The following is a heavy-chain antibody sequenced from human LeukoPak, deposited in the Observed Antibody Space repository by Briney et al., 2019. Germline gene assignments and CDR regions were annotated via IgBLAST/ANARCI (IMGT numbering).Heavy chain of an antibody. CDR1: GVSISSSNYY. V-gene: IGHV4-61*02. CDR2: IYTGGTT. CDR3: ASAVYDSSGYYAGY. Sequence: SETLSLTCTVFGVSISSSNYYWSWIRQPAGKGLEWIGRIYTGGTTNYNPSLKSRVTISVDTSKNQFSLKLTSVSAADTAVYYCASAVYDSSGYYAGYWGQGTLVTVSS. J-gene: IGHJ4*02. D-gene: IGHD3-22*01.